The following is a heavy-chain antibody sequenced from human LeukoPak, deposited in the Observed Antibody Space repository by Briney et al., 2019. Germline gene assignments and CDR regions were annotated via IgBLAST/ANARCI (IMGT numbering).Heavy chain of an antibody. CDR2: IYYSGST. CDR3: ARGSSSWYSRRGLYFDY. J-gene: IGHJ4*02. V-gene: IGHV4-59*12. CDR1: GGSFSGYY. D-gene: IGHD6-13*01. Sequence: SETLSLTCAVYGGSFSGYYWSWIRQPPGKGLEWIGYIYYSGSTNYNPSLKSRVTISVDTSKNQFSLKLSSVTAADTAVYYCARGSSSWYSRRGLYFDYWGQGTLVTVSS.